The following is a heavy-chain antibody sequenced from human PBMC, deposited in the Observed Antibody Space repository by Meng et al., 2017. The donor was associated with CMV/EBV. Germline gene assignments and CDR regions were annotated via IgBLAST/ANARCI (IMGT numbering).Heavy chain of an antibody. Sequence: ESLKISCTVSGGSISSSSYYWGWIRQPPGKGLEWIGSIYYSGSTYYNPSLKSRVTISVDTSKNQFSLKLSSVTAADTAVYYCARLIRTYYYDSSGYERDYWGQGTLVTVS. D-gene: IGHD3-22*01. CDR1: GGSISSSSYY. CDR2: IYYSGST. V-gene: IGHV4-39*01. CDR3: ARLIRTYYYDSSGYERDY. J-gene: IGHJ4*02.